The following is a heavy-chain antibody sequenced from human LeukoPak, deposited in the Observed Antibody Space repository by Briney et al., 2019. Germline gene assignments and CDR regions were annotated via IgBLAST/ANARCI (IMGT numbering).Heavy chain of an antibody. CDR3: ARDLAY. J-gene: IGHJ4*02. CDR2: IYSGGST. CDR1: GFTFSTYD. Sequence: GGSLRLSCTASGFTFSTYDMSWVRQAPGKGLEWVSVIYSGGSTYYADSVKRRFTISRDNSKNTLYLQMNSLRAEDTAVYYCARDLAYWGQGTLVTVSS. V-gene: IGHV3-66*02.